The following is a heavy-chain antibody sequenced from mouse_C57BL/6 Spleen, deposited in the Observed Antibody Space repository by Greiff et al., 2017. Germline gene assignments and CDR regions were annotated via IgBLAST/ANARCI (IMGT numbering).Heavy chain of an antibody. Sequence: VQLQQPGTELVKPGASVKLSCKASGYTFTSYWMHWVKQRPGQGLEWIGNINPSNGGTNYNEKFKSKATLTVDKSSSTAYMQLSSLTSEDSAVYYCARGGGYYFWCFDVWGTGTTVTVSS. D-gene: IGHD2-3*01. CDR3: ARGGGYYFWCFDV. J-gene: IGHJ1*03. CDR1: GYTFTSYW. CDR2: INPSNGGT. V-gene: IGHV1-53*01.